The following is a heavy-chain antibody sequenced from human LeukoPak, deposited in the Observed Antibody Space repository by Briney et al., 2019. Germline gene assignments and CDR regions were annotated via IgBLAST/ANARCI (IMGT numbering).Heavy chain of an antibody. Sequence: GGSLRLSCAASGFSFSTYAMHWVRQAPGKRLEWVALIWHDASHTFYTDSVKGRFTISRGNSKNTVYLQMNSLGGEDTAVYYCAREIFGSGSYPGYWGQGTLVTVSS. CDR1: GFSFSTYA. V-gene: IGHV3-33*01. CDR3: AREIFGSGSYPGY. D-gene: IGHD3-10*01. J-gene: IGHJ4*02. CDR2: IWHDASHT.